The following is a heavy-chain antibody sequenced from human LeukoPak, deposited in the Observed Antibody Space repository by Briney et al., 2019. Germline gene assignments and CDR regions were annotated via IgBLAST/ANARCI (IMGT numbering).Heavy chain of an antibody. V-gene: IGHV1-8*02. J-gene: IGHJ4*02. CDR2: MNPNSGNT. CDR3: ARGPIRVRPIAHYY. CDR1: GYTFTDYY. D-gene: IGHD3-3*01. Sequence: GASVKVSCKVSGYTFTDYYMHWVQQAPGQGLEWMGWMNPNSGNTGYAQKFQGRVTMTRNTSISTAYMELSSLRSEDTAVYYCARGPIRVRPIAHYYWGQGTLVTVSS.